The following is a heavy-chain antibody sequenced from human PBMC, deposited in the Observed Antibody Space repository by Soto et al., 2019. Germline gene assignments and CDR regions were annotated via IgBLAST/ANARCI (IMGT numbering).Heavy chain of an antibody. D-gene: IGHD6-19*01. CDR3: ARDLGVAVAGNNNDYYYYYGMDV. CDR1: GFPFSSYA. V-gene: IGHV3-30-3*01. Sequence: GGSLRLSCAASGFPFSSYAMHWVRQAPGKGLEWVAVISYDGSNKYYADSVKGRFTISRDNSKNTLYLQMNSLRAEDTAVYYCARDLGVAVAGNNNDYYYYYGMDVWGQGTTVTVSS. J-gene: IGHJ6*02. CDR2: ISYDGSNK.